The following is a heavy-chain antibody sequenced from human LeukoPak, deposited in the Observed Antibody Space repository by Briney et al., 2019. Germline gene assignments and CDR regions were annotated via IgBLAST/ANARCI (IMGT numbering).Heavy chain of an antibody. D-gene: IGHD3-9*01. CDR3: ARDGLSFLTGYTTFDY. CDR1: GLTFSSYS. CDR2: ISSSSSYI. V-gene: IGHV3-21*01. J-gene: IGHJ4*02. Sequence: GGSLRLSCAPSGLTFSSYSMNWVRQAPGKGLEWVSSISSSSSYIYYADSVKGRFTISRDNAKNSLYLQTNSLRAEDTAVYYCARDGLSFLTGYTTFDYWGQGTLVTVSS.